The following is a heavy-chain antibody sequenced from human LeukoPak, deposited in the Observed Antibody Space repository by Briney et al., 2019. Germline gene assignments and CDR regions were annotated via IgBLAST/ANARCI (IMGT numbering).Heavy chain of an antibody. Sequence: SETLSLTCTVSGGSISSYYWSWIRQPPGKGLEWIGYIYTSGSTNYNPSLKSRVTISVDTSKNQFSLKLSSVTAADTAVYYCARAVNYGSGSYPLGYWGQGTLVTVSS. CDR3: ARAVNYGSGSYPLGY. V-gene: IGHV4-4*08. J-gene: IGHJ4*02. CDR1: GGSISSYY. CDR2: IYTSGST. D-gene: IGHD3-10*01.